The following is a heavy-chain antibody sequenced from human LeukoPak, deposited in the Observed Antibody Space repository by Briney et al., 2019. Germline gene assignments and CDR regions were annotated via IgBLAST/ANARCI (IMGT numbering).Heavy chain of an antibody. J-gene: IGHJ5*02. V-gene: IGHV4-39*02. Sequence: SQTLSLTCTVSGGSISSGGYYWSWIRQPPGKGLEWIGSIYYSGSTYYNPSLKSRVTISVDTSKNQFSLKLSSVTAADTAVYYCARDLRSWYTGWFDPWGQGTLVTVSS. CDR1: GGSISSGGYY. D-gene: IGHD6-13*01. CDR2: IYYSGST. CDR3: ARDLRSWYTGWFDP.